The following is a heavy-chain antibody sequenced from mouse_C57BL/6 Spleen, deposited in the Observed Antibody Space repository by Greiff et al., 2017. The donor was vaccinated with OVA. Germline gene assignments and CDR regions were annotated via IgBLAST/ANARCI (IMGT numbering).Heavy chain of an antibody. CDR3: VRDPYYFDY. J-gene: IGHJ2*01. CDR2: IRSKSNNYAT. Sequence: DVQLQESGGGLVQPKGSLKLSCAASGFSFNTYAMNWVRQAPGKGLEWVARIRSKSNNYATYYADSVKDRFTISRDDSESMLYLQMNNLKTEDTAMYYCVRDPYYFDYWGQGTTLTVSS. V-gene: IGHV10-1*01. CDR1: GFSFNTYA.